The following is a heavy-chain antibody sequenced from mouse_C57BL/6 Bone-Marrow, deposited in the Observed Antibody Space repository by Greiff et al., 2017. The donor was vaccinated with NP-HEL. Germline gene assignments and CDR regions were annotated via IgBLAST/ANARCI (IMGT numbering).Heavy chain of an antibody. D-gene: IGHD1-1*01. J-gene: IGHJ2*01. Sequence: EVKLVESGGGLVKPGGSLKLSCAASGFTFSSYAMSWVRQTPEKRLEWVATISDGGSYTYYPDNVKGRFTISRDNAKNNLYLQMSHLKSEDTAMYYCARVYYGSRGYFDYWGQGTTLTVSS. CDR3: ARVYYGSRGYFDY. V-gene: IGHV5-4*03. CDR2: ISDGGSYT. CDR1: GFTFSSYA.